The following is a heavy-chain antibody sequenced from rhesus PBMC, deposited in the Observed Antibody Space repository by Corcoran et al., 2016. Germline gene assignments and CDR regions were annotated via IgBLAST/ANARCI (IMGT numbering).Heavy chain of an antibody. D-gene: IGHD6-31*01. CDR2: IDGNSAGT. CDR3: ARDSSSSGHDY. J-gene: IGHJ4*01. Sequence: QVQLQESGPGLVTPSETLSLTCTVSGGSISGYYWSWIRQPPGKGLEWIGNIDGNSAGTNYNPSLKSRVTISKDTSKNQFSLKLSSVTAADTAVYYCARDSSSSGHDYWGQGVLVTVSS. V-gene: IGHV4-81*01. CDR1: GGSISGYY.